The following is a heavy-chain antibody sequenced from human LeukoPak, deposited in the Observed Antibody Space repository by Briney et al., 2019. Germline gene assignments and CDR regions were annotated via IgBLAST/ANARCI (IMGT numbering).Heavy chain of an antibody. J-gene: IGHJ6*02. CDR1: GGSISSGDYY. D-gene: IGHD1-1*01. CDR3: ARGNKVERPGYYYGMDV. V-gene: IGHV4-30-4*01. CDR2: IYYSGST. Sequence: PSETLSLTCTVSGGSISSGDYYWRWVRQPPGTGLEWIGYIYYSGSTYYNPSLKSRVTISVDTSKNQFSLKLSSVTAADTAVYYCARGNKVERPGYYYGMDVWGQGTTVTVSS.